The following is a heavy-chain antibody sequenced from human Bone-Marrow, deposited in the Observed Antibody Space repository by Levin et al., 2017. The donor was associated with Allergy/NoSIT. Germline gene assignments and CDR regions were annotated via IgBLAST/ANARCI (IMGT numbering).Heavy chain of an antibody. J-gene: IGHJ6*02. Sequence: PSQTLSLTCAVYGGSFSGYYWSWIRQPPGKGLEWIGEINHSGSTNYNPSLKSRVTISVDTSKNQFSLKLSSVTAADTAVYYCARGPHIVVVPAAMVYYYYYGMDVWGQGTTVTVSS. D-gene: IGHD2-2*01. CDR2: INHSGST. V-gene: IGHV4-34*01. CDR1: GGSFSGYY. CDR3: ARGPHIVVVPAAMVYYYYYGMDV.